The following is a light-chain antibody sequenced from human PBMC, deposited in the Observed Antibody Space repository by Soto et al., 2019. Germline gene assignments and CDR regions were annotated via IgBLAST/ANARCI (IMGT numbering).Light chain of an antibody. J-gene: IGKJ2*01. CDR3: QHYNSYSEA. CDR1: QSIDSW. Sequence: QMTQSPSTMSASVGDRVTITCRASQSIDSWLAWYQQKPGKAPKLLIYKASTLKSGVPSRFSGSGSGTEFTLTISSLQPDDFATYYCQHYNSYSEAFG. V-gene: IGKV1-5*03. CDR2: KAS.